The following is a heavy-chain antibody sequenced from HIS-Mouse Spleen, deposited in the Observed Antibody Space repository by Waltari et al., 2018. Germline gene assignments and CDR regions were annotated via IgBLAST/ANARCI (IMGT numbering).Heavy chain of an antibody. J-gene: IGHJ4*01. CDR1: GGSISSSSYY. Sequence: QLQLQESGPGLVKPSETLSLTCTVSGGSISSSSYYWGWIRQPPGKGLEWIGSIYYSVGTYSNPSLKSRVTISVDTSKNQFSLKLSSVTAADTAVYYCARHLRKTGDRRYFDYWGHVTLVTVSS. CDR3: ARHLRKTGDRRYFDY. CDR2: IYYSVGT. D-gene: IGHD7-27*01. V-gene: IGHV4-39*01.